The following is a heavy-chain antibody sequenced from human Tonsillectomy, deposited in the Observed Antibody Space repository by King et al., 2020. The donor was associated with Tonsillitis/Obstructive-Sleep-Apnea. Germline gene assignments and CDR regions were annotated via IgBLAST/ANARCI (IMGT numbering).Heavy chain of an antibody. CDR3: VRDDKDGRHLDY. Sequence: QLVQSGAEVKKPGASVKDSCRASGYTFTRNYVHWVRQAPGQGLEWMGIINPSDGITTYAQKFQGRVTMTTDTSTSTVNMELSSLRGDDTAVYYCVRDDKDGRHLDYWGQGSLVSVSS. J-gene: IGHJ4*02. CDR1: GYTFTRNY. V-gene: IGHV1-46*01. D-gene: IGHD2-15*01. CDR2: INPSDGIT.